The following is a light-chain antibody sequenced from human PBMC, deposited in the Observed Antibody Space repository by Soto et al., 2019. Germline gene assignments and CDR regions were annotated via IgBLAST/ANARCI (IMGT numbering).Light chain of an antibody. J-gene: IGKJ3*01. V-gene: IGKV1-39*01. CDR3: QQSYSTPFT. CDR1: QSISTY. CDR2: AAS. Sequence: DFQMTQSPSSLSASVGDRVTITCRAGQSISTYLNWYQQKPGQAPTLLIYAASSLQSGVPSRFSGSGSETDFTLTISSLQPEDFAAYYCQQSYSTPFTFGPGTKVDIK.